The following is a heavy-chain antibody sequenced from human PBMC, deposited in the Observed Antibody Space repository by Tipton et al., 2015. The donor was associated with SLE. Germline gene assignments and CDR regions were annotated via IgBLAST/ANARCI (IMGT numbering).Heavy chain of an antibody. Sequence: GSLRLSCAASGFNFNNYAMTWVRQAPGKGLEWVAAMGESGGRTYYADSVKGRFTISRDDSKNTLYLQMNSLRVEDTAVYYCGKDMGIYGSSYYRQYYYYYYMDVWGKGTTVTVSS. CDR2: MGESGGRT. V-gene: IGHV3-23*01. D-gene: IGHD3-10*01. CDR1: GFNFNNYA. J-gene: IGHJ6*03. CDR3: GKDMGIYGSSYYRQYYYYYYMDV.